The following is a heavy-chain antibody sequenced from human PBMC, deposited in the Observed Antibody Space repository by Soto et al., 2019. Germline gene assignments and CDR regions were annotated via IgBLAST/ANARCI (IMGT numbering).Heavy chain of an antibody. CDR2: ISASGDST. D-gene: IGHD1-26*01. CDR3: AKDRRNSERVNDY. Sequence: GGSLRLSCAASGFTFSSYAMNWVRQAPGKGLEWVSGISASGDSTYYADSVQGRFTISRDNSRNTLHLQVNSLRGEDTALYYCAKDRRNSERVNDYWGPGTVVTVSS. V-gene: IGHV3-23*01. CDR1: GFTFSSYA. J-gene: IGHJ4*02.